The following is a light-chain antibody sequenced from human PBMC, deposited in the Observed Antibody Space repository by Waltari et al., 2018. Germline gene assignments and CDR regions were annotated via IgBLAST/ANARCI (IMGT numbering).Light chain of an antibody. CDR3: QAWDDTTVV. Sequence: SYELTQPPSVSVSPGPTATITCPGDGLGVKYVWWYQRKPGQSPVAVIYSDDKRPSGIPERFSGSNSGNTATLTIGGTQTTDEGDYYCQAWDDTTVVFGAGTKVTV. CDR1: GLGVKY. CDR2: SDD. J-gene: IGLJ2*01. V-gene: IGLV3-1*01.